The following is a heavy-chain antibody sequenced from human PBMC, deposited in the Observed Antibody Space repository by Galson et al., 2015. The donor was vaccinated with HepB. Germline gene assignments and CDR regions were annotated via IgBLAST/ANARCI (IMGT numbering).Heavy chain of an antibody. Sequence: SLRLSCAASGFTFSDYPMHWVRQAPGTGLEWVALMSYDGSNTYYADSVKGRFTISRENSKKTLYLQMNSLGAEDTAVYYCARVFDTYYFDYWGQGTLVTVSS. CDR3: ARVFDTYYFDY. V-gene: IGHV3-30-3*01. CDR2: MSYDGSNT. CDR1: GFTFSDYP. J-gene: IGHJ4*02.